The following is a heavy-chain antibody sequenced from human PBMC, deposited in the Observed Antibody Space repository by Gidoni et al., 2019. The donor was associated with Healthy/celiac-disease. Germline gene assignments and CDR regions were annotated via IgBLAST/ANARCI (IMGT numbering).Heavy chain of an antibody. CDR3: AREPIIAAAGTPFDI. CDR2: MNPNSGNT. D-gene: IGHD6-13*01. Sequence: QAQLVQSGAAVQKPGASVKVSCKASGYTFTRYDINWVRQATGQGLEWMGWMNPNSGNTGYAQKFQGRVTMTRNTSISTAYMELSSLRSEDTAVYYCAREPIIAAAGTPFDIWGQGTMVTVSS. CDR1: GYTFTRYD. V-gene: IGHV1-8*01. J-gene: IGHJ3*02.